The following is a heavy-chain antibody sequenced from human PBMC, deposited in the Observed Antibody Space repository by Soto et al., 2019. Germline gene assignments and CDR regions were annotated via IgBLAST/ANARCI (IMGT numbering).Heavy chain of an antibody. CDR1: GFTFSKYA. CDR3: ARDYADIAVAGIPLWAH. J-gene: IGHJ4*01. CDR2: INAGNGNT. Sequence: QVQLVQSGAEVKKPGASVNVSCKASGFTFSKYAMHWVRQAPGQRLEWMGWINAGNGNTRYLEQLQGRVTIIRDTSASTVYMELSSLRSEDTAVYYCARDYADIAVAGIPLWAHWGQGTLVTVSS. V-gene: IGHV1-3*01. D-gene: IGHD6-19*01.